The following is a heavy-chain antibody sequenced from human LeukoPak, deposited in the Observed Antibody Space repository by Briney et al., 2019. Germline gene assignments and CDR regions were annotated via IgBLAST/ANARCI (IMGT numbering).Heavy chain of an antibody. J-gene: IGHJ4*02. CDR3: ARAPNYYDTLLSY. V-gene: IGHV1-69*13. Sequence: SVKVSCKASGYTFSSYAISWVRQAPGQGLEWMGGIIPIFGTANYAQKFQGRVTITADESTSTAYMELSSLRSEDTAVYYCARAPNYYDTLLSYWGQGTLVTVSS. D-gene: IGHD3-22*01. CDR2: IIPIFGTA. CDR1: GYTFSSYA.